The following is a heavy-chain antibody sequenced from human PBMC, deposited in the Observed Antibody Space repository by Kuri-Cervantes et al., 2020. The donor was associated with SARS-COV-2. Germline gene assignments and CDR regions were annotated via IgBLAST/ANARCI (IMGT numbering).Heavy chain of an antibody. CDR1: GGSIRSGDYY. Sequence: TLSLTCTVSGGSIRSGDYYWSWIRQPPGKGLEWSGYIYYSGSTYYNPSLKSRVTISLDTSKNQFSLKLSSVTAADTAVYYCARVFRARGADYDFWSGPYYYYMDVWGKGTTVTVSS. D-gene: IGHD3-3*01. CDR3: ARVFRARGADYDFWSGPYYYYMDV. V-gene: IGHV4-30-4*08. CDR2: IYYSGST. J-gene: IGHJ6*03.